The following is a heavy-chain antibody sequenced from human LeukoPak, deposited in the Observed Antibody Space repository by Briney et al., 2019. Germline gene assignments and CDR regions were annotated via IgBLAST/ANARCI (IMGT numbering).Heavy chain of an antibody. CDR3: ARGRIHSWSDAFDI. J-gene: IGHJ3*02. D-gene: IGHD5-18*01. Sequence: ASVKVSRKASGHTFIGHYMHWVRQAPGQGLEWMGWINSNSGGTKYAQKFQGSVIMTRDTSISTAYMELSRLKPEDTAVYYCARGRIHSWSDAFDIWGQGTTVTVSS. CDR1: GHTFIGHY. V-gene: IGHV1-2*02. CDR2: INSNSGGT.